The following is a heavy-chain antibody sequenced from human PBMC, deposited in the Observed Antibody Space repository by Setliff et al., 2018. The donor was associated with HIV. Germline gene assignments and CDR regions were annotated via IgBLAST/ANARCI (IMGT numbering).Heavy chain of an antibody. CDR3: ARESIASSFVFFSHYMDF. CDR1: GYSFSNYW. J-gene: IGHJ6*03. V-gene: IGHV5-51*01. Sequence: GESLKISCKGSGYSFSNYWVGWVRQTPGKGLEWMGIIYPGDSDTRYSPAFQGQVTISGDRSISTAYLHWSSLKASDTAIYYCARESIASSFVFFSHYMDFWGSGTTVTVSS. D-gene: IGHD2-2*01. CDR2: IYPGDSDT.